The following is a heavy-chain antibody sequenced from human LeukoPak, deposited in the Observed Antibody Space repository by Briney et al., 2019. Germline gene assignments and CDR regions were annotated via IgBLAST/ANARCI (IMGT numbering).Heavy chain of an antibody. CDR3: AYGSGSYNMVFDY. J-gene: IGHJ4*02. V-gene: IGHV3-30*03. CDR1: GFTFSSYG. Sequence: GGSLRLSCAASGFTFSSYGMHWVRQAPGKGLEWVAVISYDGSNKYYADSVKGRFTISRDNSKNTLYLQMNSLRAEDTAVYYCAYGSGSYNMVFDYWGQGTLVTVSS. D-gene: IGHD3-10*01. CDR2: ISYDGSNK.